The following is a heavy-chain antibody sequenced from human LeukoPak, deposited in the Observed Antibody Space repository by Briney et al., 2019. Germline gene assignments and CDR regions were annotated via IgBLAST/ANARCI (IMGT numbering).Heavy chain of an antibody. CDR1: GYTFTSYG. D-gene: IGHD2-15*01. Sequence: ASVKVSCKASGYTFTSYGISCVRQAPGQGLEWMGWISAYNGNTNYAQKLQGRVTMTTDTSTSTAHMELRSLRSDDTAVYYCARLPISGGSRLDYWGQGTLVTVSS. CDR2: ISAYNGNT. CDR3: ARLPISGGSRLDY. J-gene: IGHJ4*02. V-gene: IGHV1-18*01.